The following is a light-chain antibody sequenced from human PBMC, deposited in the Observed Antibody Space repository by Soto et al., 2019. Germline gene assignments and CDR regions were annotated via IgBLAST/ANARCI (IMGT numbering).Light chain of an antibody. CDR2: DVS. Sequence: QSALTQPASVSGSPGQSITISCTGTSSDVGGHNYVSWYQRHPGKAPNLIIFDVSNRPSGVSDRFSGSRSANTASLTISGLLAGDEADYYCSSYTSGSTVVFGGGTKVTVL. J-gene: IGLJ2*01. CDR1: SSDVGGHNY. CDR3: SSYTSGSTVV. V-gene: IGLV2-14*01.